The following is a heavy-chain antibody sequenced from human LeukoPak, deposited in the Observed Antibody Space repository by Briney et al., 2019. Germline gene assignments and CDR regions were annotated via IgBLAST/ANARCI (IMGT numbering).Heavy chain of an antibody. J-gene: IGHJ4*02. D-gene: IGHD6-13*01. CDR3: AKIRWGDIAASDY. CDR2: IRYDGSNK. CDR1: GFTFSSYG. V-gene: IGHV3-30*02. Sequence: GGSLRLSCAASGFTFSSYGMHWVRQAPGKGLEWVAFIRYDGSNKYYADSVKGRFTISRDNSKNTLYLQMNSLRAEDTAVYYCAKIRWGDIAASDYWGQGTLVTVSS.